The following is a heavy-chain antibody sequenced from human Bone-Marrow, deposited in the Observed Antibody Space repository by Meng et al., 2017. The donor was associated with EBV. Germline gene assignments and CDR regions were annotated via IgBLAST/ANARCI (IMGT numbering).Heavy chain of an antibody. D-gene: IGHD3-10*01. CDR2: IYDGGTT. CDR1: GASVSGGTYH. Sequence: QVQLQEPDPGLVQPSEALSLTCTVSGASVSGGTYHWSWIRQPPGKELEWIGYIYDGGTTIYNPSLKSRVTILVDASKNQFSLKLSSVTTADTAVHYCAKSRSSTPGVVDYWGQGTLVTVSS. V-gene: IGHV4-61*01. J-gene: IGHJ4*02. CDR3: AKSRSSTPGVVDY.